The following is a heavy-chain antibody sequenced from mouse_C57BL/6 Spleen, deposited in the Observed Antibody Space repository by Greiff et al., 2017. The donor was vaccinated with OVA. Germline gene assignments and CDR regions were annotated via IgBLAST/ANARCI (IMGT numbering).Heavy chain of an antibody. J-gene: IGHJ1*03. CDR1: GFNIKDYY. V-gene: IGHV14-2*01. Sequence: EVQLQESGAELVKPGASVKLSCTASGFNIKDYYMHWVKQRTEQGLEWIGRIDPEDGETKYAPKFQGKATITADTSSNTAYLQLSSLTSEDTAVYYCARITTVVAHYWYFDVWGTGTTVTVSS. CDR2: IDPEDGET. CDR3: ARITTVVAHYWYFDV. D-gene: IGHD1-1*01.